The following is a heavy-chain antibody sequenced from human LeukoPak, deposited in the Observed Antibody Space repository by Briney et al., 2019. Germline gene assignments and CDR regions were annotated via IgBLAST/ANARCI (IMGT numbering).Heavy chain of an antibody. CDR3: AREGGAAAGTGGGDY. J-gene: IGHJ4*02. CDR2: ISAYTGNT. V-gene: IGHV1-18*01. D-gene: IGHD6-13*01. CDR1: GYTFTSYG. Sequence: ASVKVSCKASGYTFTSYGISWVRQAPGQGPEWMGWISAYTGNTNYAQKLQGRVTMTTDTSTSTAYMELRSLRSDDTAVYYCAREGGAAAGTGGGDYWGQGTLVTVSS.